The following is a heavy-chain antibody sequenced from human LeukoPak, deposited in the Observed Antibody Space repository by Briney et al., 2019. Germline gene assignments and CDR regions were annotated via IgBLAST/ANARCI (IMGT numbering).Heavy chain of an antibody. CDR2: ISNSGTYM. V-gene: IGHV3-21*01. CDR1: GFTFSSYS. D-gene: IGHD4-23*01. Sequence: GGSLRLSCAASGFTFSSYSMNWVRQAPGKGLEWVSSISNSGTYMYYAGSVKGRFTISRDNAKNSLYLQMNSLRAEDTAVYYCARDPYYGSNSRYYYYGMDVWGQGTTVTVSS. CDR3: ARDPYYGSNSRYYYYGMDV. J-gene: IGHJ6*02.